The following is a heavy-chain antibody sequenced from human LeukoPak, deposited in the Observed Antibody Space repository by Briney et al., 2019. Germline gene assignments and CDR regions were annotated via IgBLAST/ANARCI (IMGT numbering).Heavy chain of an antibody. J-gene: IGHJ4*02. V-gene: IGHV3-49*04. CDR2: IRSNTYGGTT. CDR1: RFTFGDYA. Sequence: GGSLRLSCTASRFTFGDYAMNWVRQAPGKGLEWVGFIRSNTYGGTTEYAASVKGRFTISRDDSKSIAYLQMNSLKTEDTAVYYCTRYRGYFDYWGPGTLVTVSS. D-gene: IGHD3-10*01. CDR3: TRYRGYFDY.